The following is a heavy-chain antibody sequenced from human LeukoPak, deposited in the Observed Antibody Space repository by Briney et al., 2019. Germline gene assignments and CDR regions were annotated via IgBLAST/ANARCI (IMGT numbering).Heavy chain of an antibody. J-gene: IGHJ4*02. CDR3: ARSVSYGSGSYSLY. CDR2: IDPSDSYT. D-gene: IGHD3-10*01. V-gene: IGHV5-10-1*01. Sequence: SLQISCKASGYRLDSYWISWVRQMPGKGLEYMGRIDPSDSYTNFSPSFQGHVTISADKSISTAYLQWSSLKASDTAMYYCARSVSYGSGSYSLYWGQGTLVTVSS. CDR1: GYRLDSYW.